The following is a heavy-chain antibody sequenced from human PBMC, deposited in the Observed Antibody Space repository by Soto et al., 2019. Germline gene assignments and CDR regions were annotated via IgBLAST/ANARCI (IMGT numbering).Heavy chain of an antibody. J-gene: IGHJ4*02. CDR1: GGSISSSNW. CDR2: IYHSGNT. V-gene: IGHV4-4*02. CDR3: ARRWGEGRVDY. Sequence: QVQLQESGPGLVKPSGTLSLTCAVSGGSISSSNWWSWVRQPPGKGLEWIGEIYHSGNTNYNPSLQXRXTXAXXKSRNQFSLKLSSVTAADTAVYYCARRWGEGRVDYWGQGTLVTVSS. D-gene: IGHD3-10*01.